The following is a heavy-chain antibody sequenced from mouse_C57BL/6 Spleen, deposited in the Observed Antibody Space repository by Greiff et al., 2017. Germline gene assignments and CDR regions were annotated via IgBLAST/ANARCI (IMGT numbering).Heavy chain of an antibody. CDR1: GYAFSSSW. J-gene: IGHJ2*01. D-gene: IGHD1-1*01. V-gene: IGHV1-80*01. Sequence: QVQLHQSGAELVKPGASVQISCKASGYAFSSSWMNCVKQRPGQGLEWIGQIYPGDGDTNYNGQFKGTATLTADKSSSPAYMQLSSLTSEDSAVYFCARSDYGSSPDCDYWGQGTTLAVSA. CDR3: ARSDYGSSPDCDY. CDR2: IYPGDGDT.